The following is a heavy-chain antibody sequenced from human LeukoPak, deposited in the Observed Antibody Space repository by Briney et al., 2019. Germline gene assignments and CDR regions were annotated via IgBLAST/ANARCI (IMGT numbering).Heavy chain of an antibody. CDR2: ISSSGSTI. CDR1: GFTFSSYE. J-gene: IGHJ4*02. V-gene: IGHV3-48*03. CDR3: VRDGDYGDYGPYFDY. D-gene: IGHD4-17*01. Sequence: GGSLRLSCAASGFTFSSYEMNWVRQAPGKGLEWVSYISSSGSTIYYADSVKGRFTISRDNAKNSLYLQMNSLRAADTAVYYCVRDGDYGDYGPYFDYWGQGTLVTVSS.